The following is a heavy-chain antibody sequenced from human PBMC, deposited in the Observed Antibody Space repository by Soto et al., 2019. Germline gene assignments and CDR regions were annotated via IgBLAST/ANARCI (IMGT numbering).Heavy chain of an antibody. D-gene: IGHD3-3*01. V-gene: IGHV4-39*01. CDR3: ARRGLRFLEWFYDY. CDR2: IYYSGST. Sequence: QLQLQESGPGLVKPSETLSLTCTVSGGSISSSSYYWGWIRQPPGKGLEWIGSIYYSGSTYYNPSLKSRVTISVDTSKNQFSLKLSSVTAADTAVYYCARRGLRFLEWFYDYWGQGTLVTVSS. CDR1: GGSISSSSYY. J-gene: IGHJ4*02.